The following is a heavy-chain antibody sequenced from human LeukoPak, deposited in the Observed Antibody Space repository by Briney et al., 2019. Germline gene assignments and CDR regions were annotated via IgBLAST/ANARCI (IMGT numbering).Heavy chain of an antibody. Sequence: ASVKVSCKASGYTFTGYYMHWVRQAPGQGREWMGWINPNSGGTNYAQKFQGWVTMTRDTSISTAYMELSRLRSDDTAVYYCARGVVDTAEFDIWGQGTMVTVSS. CDR2: INPNSGGT. D-gene: IGHD5-18*01. J-gene: IGHJ3*02. CDR1: GYTFTGYY. V-gene: IGHV1-2*04. CDR3: ARGVVDTAEFDI.